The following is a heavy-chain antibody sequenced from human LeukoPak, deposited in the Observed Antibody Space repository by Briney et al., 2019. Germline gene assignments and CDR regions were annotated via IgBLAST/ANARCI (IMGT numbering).Heavy chain of an antibody. Sequence: GGSLRFSCAASGFTFSSYWMSWVRQAPGKGLEWVANIKQDGSEKYYVDSVKGRFTISRDNAKNSLYLQMNSLRAEDTAVYYCARDWGSSGYYYYYYYMDVWGKGTTVTVSS. CDR1: GFTFSSYW. D-gene: IGHD3-22*01. J-gene: IGHJ6*03. CDR2: IKQDGSEK. CDR3: ARDWGSSGYYYYYYYMDV. V-gene: IGHV3-7*01.